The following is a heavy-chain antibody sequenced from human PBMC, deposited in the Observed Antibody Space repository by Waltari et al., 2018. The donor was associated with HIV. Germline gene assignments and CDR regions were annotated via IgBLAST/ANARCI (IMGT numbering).Heavy chain of an antibody. CDR3: ARGSDYYDKDPDAFDI. D-gene: IGHD3-22*01. CDR2: INHSGST. V-gene: IGHV4-34*01. Sequence: QVQLQQWGAGLLKPSETLSLTCAVYGGSFSGSYWSWIRQPPGKGLEWIGEINHSGSTNYNPSLKSRVTISVDTSKNQFSLKLSSVTAADTAVYYCARGSDYYDKDPDAFDIWGQGTMVTVSS. J-gene: IGHJ3*02. CDR1: GGSFSGSY.